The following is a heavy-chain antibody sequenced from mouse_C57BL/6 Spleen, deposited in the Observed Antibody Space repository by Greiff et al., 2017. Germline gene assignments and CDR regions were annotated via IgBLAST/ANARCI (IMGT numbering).Heavy chain of an antibody. CDR3: ARLRDAMDY. Sequence: QVQLQQPGAELVRPGTSVKLSCKASGYTFTSYWMHWVKQRPGQGLEWIGVIDPSDSYTNYNQKFKGKATLTVDTSSSTAYMQLSSLTSEDSAVYYCARLRDAMDYWGQGTSVTVSS. CDR2: IDPSDSYT. CDR1: GYTFTSYW. J-gene: IGHJ4*01. D-gene: IGHD1-1*01. V-gene: IGHV1-59*01.